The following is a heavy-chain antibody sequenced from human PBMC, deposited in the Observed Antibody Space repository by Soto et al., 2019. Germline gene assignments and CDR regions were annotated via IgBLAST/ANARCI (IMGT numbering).Heavy chain of an antibody. CDR3: ARVGASCGVGCSHDAFDI. J-gene: IGHJ3*02. Sequence: QVQLQESGPGLVKPSQTLSLTCTVSGGSISSGGYYWSWIRQHPGKGLEWVGYMYNSGSTYYNPSLKTRVTILVYTSKNQFSLILNSVTAADTAVYYCARVGASCGVGCSHDAFDIWGQGTMVTVSS. D-gene: IGHD2-21*02. CDR1: GGSISSGGYY. CDR2: MYNSGST. V-gene: IGHV4-31*03.